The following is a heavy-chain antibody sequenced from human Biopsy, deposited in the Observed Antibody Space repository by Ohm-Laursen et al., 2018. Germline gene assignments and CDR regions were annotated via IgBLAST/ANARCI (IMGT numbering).Heavy chain of an antibody. D-gene: IGHD3-22*01. CDR2: INAKTGDT. J-gene: IGHJ5*02. Sequence: ASVKVSCKAPGYTFTGYHVHWVRQAPGQGLEWMGWINAKTGDTNYAQKFQGRVTVTRDTSISTAYVDLSSLRSDDTAVYYCTRGGYYYDSLAYYYWFDPWGQGTLVTVSS. CDR1: GYTFTGYH. CDR3: TRGGYYYDSLAYYYWFDP. V-gene: IGHV1-2*02.